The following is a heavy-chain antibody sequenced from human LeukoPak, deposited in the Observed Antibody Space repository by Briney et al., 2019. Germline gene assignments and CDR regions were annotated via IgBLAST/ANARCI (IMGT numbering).Heavy chain of an antibody. CDR1: GFTFSNYG. D-gene: IGHD6-19*01. V-gene: IGHV3-30*03. J-gene: IGHJ4*02. CDR3: ARDLSSGWYSLDY. Sequence: PGRSLRLSCVASGFTFSNYGMHWVRQAPGKRLEWVAVISYDGSKKYYADSVKGRFTISRDNSKNTLYLQMNSLRAEDTAVYYCARDLSSGWYSLDYWGQGTLVTVSS. CDR2: ISYDGSKK.